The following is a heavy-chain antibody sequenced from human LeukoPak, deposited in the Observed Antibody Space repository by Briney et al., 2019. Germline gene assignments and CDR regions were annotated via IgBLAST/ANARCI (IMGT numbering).Heavy chain of an antibody. D-gene: IGHD3-10*01. CDR3: ANLRRFGGMRGDYFDY. Sequence: GGSLTLSCVASGFTFSTYTMHWVRQSPGKALEYVSSISGNGGSTEYANSVKGRFTISRDNSKNTLYLQMNSLRAEDTAVYYCANLRRFGGMRGDYFDYWGQGTLVTVSS. V-gene: IGHV3-64*01. J-gene: IGHJ4*02. CDR2: ISGNGGST. CDR1: GFTFSTYT.